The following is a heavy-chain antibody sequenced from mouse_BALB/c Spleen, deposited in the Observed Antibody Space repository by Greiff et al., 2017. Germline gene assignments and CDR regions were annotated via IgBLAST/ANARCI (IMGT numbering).Heavy chain of an antibody. V-gene: IGHV5-9-4*01. Sequence: EVHLVESGGGLVKPGGSLKLSCAASGFTFSSYAMSWVRQSPEKRLEWVAEISSGGSYTYYPDTVTGRFTISRDNAKNTLYLEMSSLRSEDTAMYYCARYGYDVGGAMDYWGQGTSVTVSS. CDR1: GFTFSSYA. CDR3: ARYGYDVGGAMDY. CDR2: ISSGGSYT. D-gene: IGHD2-2*01. J-gene: IGHJ4*01.